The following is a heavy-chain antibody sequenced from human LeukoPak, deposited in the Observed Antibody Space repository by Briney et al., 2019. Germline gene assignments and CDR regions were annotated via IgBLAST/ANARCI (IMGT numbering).Heavy chain of an antibody. D-gene: IGHD6-6*01. CDR1: GGSISSGAYY. J-gene: IGHJ4*02. CDR3: ARDNGIAARFFDY. V-gene: IGHV4-31*03. Sequence: SETLSLTCTVSGGSISSGAYYWSWIRQHPGKGLEWIGYIYYSGSTYYNPSLKSRVTIAVDTSKNQFSLKLSSVTAADTAVYYCARDNGIAARFFDYWGQGTLVTVSS. CDR2: IYYSGST.